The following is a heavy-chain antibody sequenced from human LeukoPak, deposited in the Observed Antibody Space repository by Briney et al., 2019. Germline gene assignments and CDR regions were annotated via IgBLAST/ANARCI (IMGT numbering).Heavy chain of an antibody. CDR3: ARERRYCSSTSCYWDAFDI. J-gene: IGHJ3*02. V-gene: IGHV1-18*01. CDR2: SSAYNGNT. CDR1: GYSFTTYG. D-gene: IGHD2-2*01. Sequence: ASVEVSCKASGYSFTTYGISWVRQAPGQGLEWMGWSSAYNGNTNYAQNLQGRVTMTTDTSTSTAYMELRSLRSDDTAVYYCARERRYCSSTSCYWDAFDIWGQGTMVTVSS.